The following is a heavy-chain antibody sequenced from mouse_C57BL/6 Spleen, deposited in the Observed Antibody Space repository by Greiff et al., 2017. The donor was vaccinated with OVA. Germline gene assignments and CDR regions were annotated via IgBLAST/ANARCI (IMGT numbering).Heavy chain of an antibody. CDR2: IYPGDGDT. CDR1: GYAFSSSW. V-gene: IGHV1-82*01. Sequence: QVQLQQSGPELVKPGASVKISCKASGYAFSSSWMNWVKQRPGKGLEWIGRIYPGDGDTNYNGKFKGKATLTADTSSSTAYMQLSSLTSEDSAFYFCAIDSSVVYYYAMDYWGQGTSVTVSS. J-gene: IGHJ4*01. D-gene: IGHD3-2*02. CDR3: AIDSSVVYYYAMDY.